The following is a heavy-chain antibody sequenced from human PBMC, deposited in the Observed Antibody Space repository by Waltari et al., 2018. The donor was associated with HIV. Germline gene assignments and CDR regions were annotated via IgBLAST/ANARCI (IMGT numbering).Heavy chain of an antibody. V-gene: IGHV1-2*02. Sequence: QVHLVQSGPEVKKPGASMKVSCKASGYMFTVHYMHWLRQAPGQGLERMGWIHTIRGGTNYAQTLQGSVTMTRDASINTVYMELKSLRYDDTAMYYCARESGYQLVRWLDPWGQGTRVTVSS. CDR1: GYMFTVHY. J-gene: IGHJ5*02. D-gene: IGHD2-2*01. CDR3: ARESGYQLVRWLDP. CDR2: IHTIRGGT.